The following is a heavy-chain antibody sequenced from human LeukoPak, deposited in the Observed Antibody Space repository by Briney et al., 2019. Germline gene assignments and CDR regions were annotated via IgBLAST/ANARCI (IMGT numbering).Heavy chain of an antibody. CDR3: AREGSGSYEGFIDY. Sequence: ASVKVSCKASGYSFTRYAMNWVRQAPGQGLEWMGWINTNTGNPTYAQGFTGRFVFSLDTSVSTACLQISSLKAADTAVYYCAREGSGSYEGFIDYWGQGTLVTVSS. D-gene: IGHD3-10*01. CDR1: GYSFTRYA. J-gene: IGHJ4*02. V-gene: IGHV7-4-1*02. CDR2: INTNTGNP.